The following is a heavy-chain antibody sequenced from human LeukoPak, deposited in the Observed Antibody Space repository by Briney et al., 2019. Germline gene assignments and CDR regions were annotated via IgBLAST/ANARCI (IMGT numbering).Heavy chain of an antibody. D-gene: IGHD3-10*01. V-gene: IGHV4-39*07. CDR2: IYYNGNT. CDR1: GGSISSSSGFY. Sequence: PSETLSLNCTVSGGSISSSSGFYWDWIRQPPGKGLEWIGSIYYNGNTYYNPSLKSRVTISVDTSKKQFSLKLSSVTAADTAVYYCARDLYGSGSYPPAATGIDYWGQGTLVTVSS. CDR3: ARDLYGSGSYPPAATGIDY. J-gene: IGHJ4*02.